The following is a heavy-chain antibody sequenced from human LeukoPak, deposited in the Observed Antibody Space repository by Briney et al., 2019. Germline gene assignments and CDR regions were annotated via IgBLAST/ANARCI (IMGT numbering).Heavy chain of an antibody. J-gene: IGHJ4*02. CDR1: AFTFSNYG. CDR2: ISPSGHST. D-gene: IGHD5-12*01. Sequence: GGSLRLSCAASAFTFSNYGMNWVRQAPGKGLEWVSAISPSGHSTSYADFVKGRFTISRDNSKDTLYLQMNNLRAEDTAVYYCAKERRYTDYDLDSWGQGTLVTVSS. V-gene: IGHV3-23*01. CDR3: AKERRYTDYDLDS.